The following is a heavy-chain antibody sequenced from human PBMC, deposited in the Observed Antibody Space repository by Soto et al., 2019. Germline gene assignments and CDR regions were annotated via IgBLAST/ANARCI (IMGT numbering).Heavy chain of an antibody. D-gene: IGHD3-10*01. J-gene: IGHJ6*03. V-gene: IGHV4-59*08. CDR1: GGSTSSFY. Sequence: QVQLQESGPGLVKPSETLSLTCTVSGGSTSSFYWSWIRQSPGQGLEWIAYISNSGSTTYNPSLKSRVTISVDTSQNQFSLMLGSVTAADTAVYYCAGRVILVRGVHPDYYYYMDVWGKGTTVTVSS. CDR2: ISNSGST. CDR3: AGRVILVRGVHPDYYYYMDV.